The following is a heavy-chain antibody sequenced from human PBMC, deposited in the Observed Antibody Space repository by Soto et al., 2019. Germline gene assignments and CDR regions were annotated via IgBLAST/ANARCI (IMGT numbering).Heavy chain of an antibody. CDR2: IRGVAGST. Sequence: EVQLLESGGGLVQPGGSLRFSCAASGFTFSTFDMTWVRQAPGKGLEWVSLIRGVAGSTHYPDSVKGRFTISKDNSKNMLYLEMNSLRADDTAVYFCVKGAWLDYWGQGNMVTVSS. V-gene: IGHV3-23*01. CDR3: VKGAWLDY. J-gene: IGHJ4*02. CDR1: GFTFSTFD.